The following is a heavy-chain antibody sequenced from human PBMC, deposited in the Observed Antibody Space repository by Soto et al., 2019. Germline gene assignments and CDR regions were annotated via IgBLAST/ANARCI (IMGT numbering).Heavy chain of an antibody. V-gene: IGHV3-33*01. CDR3: ARVGDSGSYFQH. D-gene: IGHD1-26*01. CDR2: IWYDGSNK. CDR1: GFTFSSYG. Sequence: QVQLVESGGGVVQPGRSLRLSCAASGFTFSSYGMHWVRQAPGKGLEWVAVIWYDGSNKYYADSVKGRFTISRDNSKNTLYLQMNSLRAEDTAVYYCARVGDSGSYFQHWGQGTLVTVSS. J-gene: IGHJ1*01.